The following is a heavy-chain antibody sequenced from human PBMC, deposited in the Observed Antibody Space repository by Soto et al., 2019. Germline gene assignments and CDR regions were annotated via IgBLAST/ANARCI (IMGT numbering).Heavy chain of an antibody. Sequence: EVQLVESGGGLVQPGRSLRLSCAASGFTFDDYAMHWVRQAPGKGLEWVSGISWNSGSIGYADSVKGRFTISRDNAKNSLYLQMNSLRAEDTALYYCAKDPGSSYFDYWGQGTLVTVSS. V-gene: IGHV3-9*01. D-gene: IGHD6-13*01. CDR2: ISWNSGSI. J-gene: IGHJ4*02. CDR1: GFTFDDYA. CDR3: AKDPGSSYFDY.